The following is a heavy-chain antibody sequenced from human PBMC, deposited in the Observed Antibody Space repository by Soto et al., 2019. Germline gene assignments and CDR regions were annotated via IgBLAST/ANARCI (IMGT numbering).Heavy chain of an antibody. J-gene: IGHJ3*02. D-gene: IGHD6-25*01. Sequence: EVQLVESGGGLVQPGGSLRLSCAASGFTFSSYWMSWVRQAPGKGLEWVANIKQDGSEKYYVDSVKGRFTISRDNAKNSLYLQMNRLRAEDTAVYYCAHSYYSSAPSGAFDIWGQGTMVTVSS. CDR3: AHSYYSSAPSGAFDI. CDR1: GFTFSSYW. V-gene: IGHV3-7*01. CDR2: IKQDGSEK.